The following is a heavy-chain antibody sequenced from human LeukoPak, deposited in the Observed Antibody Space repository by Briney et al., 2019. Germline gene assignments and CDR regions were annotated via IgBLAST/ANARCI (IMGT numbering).Heavy chain of an antibody. Sequence: GGSLSLSCAASGCTFSSYGMHWVRQAPGKGLEWVAVISYDGSNKYYADSVKGRFTISRDNSKNTLYLQMNSLRAEDTAVYYCANRLRDSSSWGQGTLVTVSS. J-gene: IGHJ4*02. D-gene: IGHD6-13*01. CDR2: ISYDGSNK. CDR1: GCTFSSYG. CDR3: ANRLRDSSS. V-gene: IGHV3-30*18.